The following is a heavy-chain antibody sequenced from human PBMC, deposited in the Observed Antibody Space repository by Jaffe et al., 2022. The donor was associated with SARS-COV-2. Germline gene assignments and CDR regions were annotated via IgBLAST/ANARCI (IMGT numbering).Heavy chain of an antibody. CDR1: GFTFTSYA. J-gene: IGHJ4*02. V-gene: IGHV3-23*04. CDR3: AKEYYYGSGSYSGASYFDY. D-gene: IGHD3-10*01. Sequence: EVQLVESGGGLVQPGGSLRLSCAASGFTFTSYAMSWVRQAPGKGLEWVSAISGSGDYTYYADSVKGRFTISRDNSKNTLYLQMNSLRAEDTALYYCAKEYYYGSGSYSGASYFDYWGQGTLVTVSS. CDR2: ISGSGDYT.